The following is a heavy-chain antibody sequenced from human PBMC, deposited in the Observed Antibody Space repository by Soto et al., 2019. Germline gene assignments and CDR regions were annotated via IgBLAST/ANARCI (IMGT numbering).Heavy chain of an antibody. D-gene: IGHD6-13*01. Sequence: GGSLRLSCAASGFTFSSYAMHWVRQAPGKGLEWVAVISYDGSNKYYADSVKGRFTISRDNSKNTLYLQMNSLRAEDTAMYYCARRKQDTLDYYYYAMDVWGQGTTVTVSS. V-gene: IGHV3-30-3*01. CDR3: ARRKQDTLDYYYYAMDV. CDR2: ISYDGSNK. J-gene: IGHJ6*02. CDR1: GFTFSSYA.